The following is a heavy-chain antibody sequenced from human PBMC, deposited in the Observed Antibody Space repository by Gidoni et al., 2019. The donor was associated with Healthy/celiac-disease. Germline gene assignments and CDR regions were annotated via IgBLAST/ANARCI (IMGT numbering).Heavy chain of an antibody. J-gene: IGHJ6*02. CDR1: GFTFSSYA. CDR3: AKDRITIFGVVTHGGMDV. Sequence: EVQLLESGGGLVQPGGSLRLSCAASGFTFSSYAMSWVRQAPGKGLEWVSAISGSGGSTYYADSVKGRFTISRDNSKNTLYLQMNSLRAEDTAVYYCAKDRITIFGVVTHGGMDVWGQGTTVTVSS. D-gene: IGHD3-3*01. V-gene: IGHV3-23*01. CDR2: ISGSGGST.